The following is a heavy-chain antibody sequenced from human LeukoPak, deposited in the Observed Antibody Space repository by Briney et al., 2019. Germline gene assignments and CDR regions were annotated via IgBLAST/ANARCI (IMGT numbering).Heavy chain of an antibody. D-gene: IGHD4-17*01. V-gene: IGHV3-74*01. J-gene: IGHJ4*02. Sequence: GGSLRLSCAASGFTFSSYWMHWVRHAPRKGLVWVSRINSDGSSTSYADSVKGRFTISRDNAKNTLYLQMNSLRAEDTAVYYCARPTGLYGDFDYWGQGTLVTVSS. CDR3: ARPTGLYGDFDY. CDR2: INSDGSST. CDR1: GFTFSSYW.